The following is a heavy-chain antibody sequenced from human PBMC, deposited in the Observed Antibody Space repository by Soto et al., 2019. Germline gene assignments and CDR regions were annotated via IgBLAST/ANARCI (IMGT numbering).Heavy chain of an antibody. Sequence: GGSLRLSCAASGFTFSSYAMSWVRQAPGKGLEWVSAISGSGGSTYYADSVKGRFTISRDNSKNTLYLQMNSLRAKDTAVYYCAKDLTYYDFWSGYYLPSFDYWGQGTLVTVSS. CDR3: AKDLTYYDFWSGYYLPSFDY. CDR1: GFTFSSYA. V-gene: IGHV3-23*01. CDR2: ISGSGGST. J-gene: IGHJ4*02. D-gene: IGHD3-3*01.